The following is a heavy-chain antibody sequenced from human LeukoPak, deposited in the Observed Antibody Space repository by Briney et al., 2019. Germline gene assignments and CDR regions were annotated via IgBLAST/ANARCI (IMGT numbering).Heavy chain of an antibody. D-gene: IGHD6-19*01. CDR3: ARAVSSGWYLDWFDP. V-gene: IGHV4-59*01. CDR2: IYYSGST. J-gene: IGHJ5*02. Sequence: SETLSLTCTVSGGSISSYYWSWLRQPPGKGLEWIGYIYYSGSTNYNPSLKSRVTVSVGTSKNQFSLKLSSVTAADTAVYYCARAVSSGWYLDWFDPWGQGTLVTVSS. CDR1: GGSISSYY.